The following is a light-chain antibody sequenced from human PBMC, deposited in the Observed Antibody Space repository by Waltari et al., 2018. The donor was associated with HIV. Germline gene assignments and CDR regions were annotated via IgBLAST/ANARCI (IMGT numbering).Light chain of an antibody. V-gene: IGLV3-10*01. CDR1: ALPKRY. CDR3: YSRDSSGNSWV. J-gene: IGLJ3*02. CDR2: EDS. Sequence: SYELTQPPSVSVYTGQTARNTCPGDALPKRYAYWYQQKSGQAPVLVIYEDSKRPSGIPERFSGSSSGTMATLTISGAQVEDEADYYCYSRDSSGNSWVFGGGTKLTVL.